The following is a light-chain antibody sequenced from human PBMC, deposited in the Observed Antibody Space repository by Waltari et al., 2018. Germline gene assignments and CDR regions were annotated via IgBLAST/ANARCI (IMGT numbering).Light chain of an antibody. Sequence: ATLSVSPGERATLSCRASQSVRNNLVWYQQKPGQAPRLLIYGASTRVTGIPARFSGSGSGTEFTLTISSLQSEDFAVYYCQQYNNWPPWTFGQGTKVEIK. CDR1: QSVRNN. J-gene: IGKJ1*01. V-gene: IGKV3-15*01. CDR3: QQYNNWPPWT. CDR2: GAS.